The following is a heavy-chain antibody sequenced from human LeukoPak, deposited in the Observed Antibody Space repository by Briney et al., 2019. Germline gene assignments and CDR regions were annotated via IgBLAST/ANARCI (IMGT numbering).Heavy chain of an antibody. CDR1: GYTFTSNG. V-gene: IGHV1-18*01. J-gene: IGHJ6*02. Sequence: ASVKVSCKASGYTFTSNGISWVRQAPGQGLEWMGWISAYNGNTNYAQILQGRVTMTTDTSTSTAYMELRSLRSDDTAVYYCVRDLGRYFDRTIHYYYYGMDAWGQGTTVTVSS. D-gene: IGHD3-9*01. CDR2: ISAYNGNT. CDR3: VRDLGRYFDRTIHYYYYGMDA.